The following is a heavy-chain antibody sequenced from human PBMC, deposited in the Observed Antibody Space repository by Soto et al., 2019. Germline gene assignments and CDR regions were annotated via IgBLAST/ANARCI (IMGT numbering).Heavy chain of an antibody. Sequence: EVQLLESGGGLVQPGGSLRLSCAASGFTFSSYAMSWVRQGPGKGLEWVSAISGSGDSTYYADSVKGRFTISRDNSKNPLHLQMTRLRAEDTAVYYCAKDFTHPFDYWGQGTLVTVSS. V-gene: IGHV3-23*01. CDR2: ISGSGDST. CDR3: AKDFTHPFDY. CDR1: GFTFSSYA. J-gene: IGHJ4*02.